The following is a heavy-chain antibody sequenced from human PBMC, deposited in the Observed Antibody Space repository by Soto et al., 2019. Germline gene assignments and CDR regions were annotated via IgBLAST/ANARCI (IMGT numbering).Heavy chain of an antibody. CDR1: GYTFTSYY. CDR2: INPSGGST. J-gene: IGHJ6*03. V-gene: IGHV1-46*03. Sequence: QVQLVQSGAEVKKPGASVKVSCKASGYTFTSYYMHWVRQAPGQGLEWMGIINPSGGSTSYAQKFQGRVTMTRDTSTSTVYMELSSLRSEDTAVYYCARDPGIAAGVDYYYYYYMDVWGKGTTVTVSS. CDR3: ARDPGIAAGVDYYYYYYMDV. D-gene: IGHD6-25*01.